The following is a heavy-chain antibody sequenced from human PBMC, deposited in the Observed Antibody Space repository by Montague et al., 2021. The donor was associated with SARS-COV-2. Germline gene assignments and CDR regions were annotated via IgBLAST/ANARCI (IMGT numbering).Heavy chain of an antibody. CDR1: GFSLSTSGVG. D-gene: IGHD1-26*01. J-gene: IGHJ3*02. V-gene: IGHV2-5*02. CDR2: IYWDDDK. CDR3: AHRRGLLLSDAFDX. Sequence: PALVKPTQTLTLTCTFSGFSLSTSGVGVGWIRQPPGKALEWLGLIYWDDDKRYSPSLKSRLTITKDTSKNQVVLTMTNMDPVDTATYYCAHRRGLLLSDAFDXWGQGTMVTVSS.